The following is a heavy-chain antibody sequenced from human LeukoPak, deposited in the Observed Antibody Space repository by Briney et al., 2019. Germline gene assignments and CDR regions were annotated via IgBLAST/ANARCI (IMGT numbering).Heavy chain of an antibody. J-gene: IGHJ6*02. CDR3: ARDKTNPRYFYGMDV. Sequence: PGGSLRLSCAASGFSFNSYEMNWVRQAPGKGLEWVSYISRSSGTIYYADSVKGRFSISRDNAKNSVYLQMNSLRAEDTAVYYCARDKTNPRYFYGMDVWGQGTTVTVSS. V-gene: IGHV3-48*03. CDR2: ISRSSGTI. CDR1: GFSFNSYE.